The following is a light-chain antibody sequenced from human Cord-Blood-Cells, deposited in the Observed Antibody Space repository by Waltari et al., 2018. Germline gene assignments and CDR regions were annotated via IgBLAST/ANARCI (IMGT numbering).Light chain of an antibody. J-gene: IGKJ1*01. V-gene: IGKV1-39*01. CDR1: QSISSY. CDR3: QQSYSTPRT. CDR2: AAS. Sequence: DIQMTQFPSSLSASVGDRVTITCRASQSISSYLNWYQQKPGKAPKLLIYAASSLQSGGPSRCSGSGSGTDFTLTISSLQPEDFATYYCQQSYSTPRTFGQGTKVEIK.